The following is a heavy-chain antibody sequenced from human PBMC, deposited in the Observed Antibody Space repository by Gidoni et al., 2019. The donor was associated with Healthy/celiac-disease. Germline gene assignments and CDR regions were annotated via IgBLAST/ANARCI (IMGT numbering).Heavy chain of an antibody. CDR1: GFTFSSYR. V-gene: IGHV3-21*01. J-gene: IGHJ6*02. CDR2: ISSSSSYI. CDR3: ARVGCSGGSCYSSDYYGMDV. Sequence: EVQLVESGGGLVKPGGSLRLSCAASGFTFSSYRMNWVRQAPGKGLEWVSSISSSSSYIYYADSVKGRFTISRDNAKNSLYLQMNSLRAEDTAVYYCARVGCSGGSCYSSDYYGMDVWGQGTTVTVSS. D-gene: IGHD2-15*01.